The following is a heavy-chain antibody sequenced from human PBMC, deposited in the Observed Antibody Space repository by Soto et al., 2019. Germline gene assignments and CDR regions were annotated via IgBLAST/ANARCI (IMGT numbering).Heavy chain of an antibody. CDR1: GFTISGQKY. Sequence: TGGSLRLSCAAFGFTISGQKYVAWVRQAPGKGLEWVSALYDIDGSFYADSVKGRFTTSSDTSKNTLYLQVDRLRDEDTAVYYCVRPLPSGQTHARDVWGQGTTVTVSS. CDR2: LYDIDGS. V-gene: IGHV3-53*01. J-gene: IGHJ6*02. CDR3: VRPLPSGQTHARDV. D-gene: IGHD3-10*01.